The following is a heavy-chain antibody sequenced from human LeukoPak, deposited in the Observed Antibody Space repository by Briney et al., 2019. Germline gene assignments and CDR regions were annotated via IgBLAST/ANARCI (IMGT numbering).Heavy chain of an antibody. D-gene: IGHD6-19*01. Sequence: GGSLRLSCAASGCTFSTYAMNWVRQAPAKGLEWVSTICGGGPTTDYADSVKDRFTISRDNSKNTLYLQMNSLRAEDTAVYFCARGFLGGTDQYFDSWGQGTLVTVSS. CDR1: GCTFSTYA. CDR3: ARGFLGGTDQYFDS. J-gene: IGHJ4*02. CDR2: ICGGGPTT. V-gene: IGHV3-23*01.